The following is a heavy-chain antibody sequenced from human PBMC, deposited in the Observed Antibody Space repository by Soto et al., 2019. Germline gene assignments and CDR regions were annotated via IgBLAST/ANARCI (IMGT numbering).Heavy chain of an antibody. CDR2: IYYTGST. Sequence: KASETLSLTCTVSGSSISPFYWSWIRQPPGKGLEWIGYIYYTGSTKYNPSLKSRVTLSLGTSRNQLSLKLSSVTAADTAMYYCTRVGGYYGDYPNFDYWGPGTLVTVSS. V-gene: IGHV4-59*01. J-gene: IGHJ4*02. D-gene: IGHD4-17*01. CDR3: TRVGGYYGDYPNFDY. CDR1: GSSISPFY.